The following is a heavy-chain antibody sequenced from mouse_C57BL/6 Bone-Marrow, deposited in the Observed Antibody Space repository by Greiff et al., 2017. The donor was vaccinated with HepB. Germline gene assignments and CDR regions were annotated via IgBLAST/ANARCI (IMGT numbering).Heavy chain of an antibody. Sequence: QVHVKQPGAELVRPGTSVKLSCKASGYTFTRYWMPWVKQRPGQGLEWIGVIDPSDSYTNYNQKFKGKATLTVDPSSSTAYLQLSSLTSEDAAVDYGAREGYVGRYFDVWGTGTTGTVSS. CDR3: AREGYVGRYFDV. V-gene: IGHV1-59*01. D-gene: IGHD3-1*01. J-gene: IGHJ1*03. CDR1: GYTFTRYW. CDR2: IDPSDSYT.